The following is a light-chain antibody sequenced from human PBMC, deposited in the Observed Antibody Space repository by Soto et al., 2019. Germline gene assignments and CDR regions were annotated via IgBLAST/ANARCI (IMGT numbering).Light chain of an antibody. CDR1: TGDVTSGHY. J-gene: IGLJ2*01. CDR3: LLAYSSSRPV. V-gene: IGLV7-46*01. CDR2: DTT. Sequence: QAVVTQEPSLTVSPGGTVTLTCGSSTGDVTSGHYPYWFQQKPGQAPRTLIYDTTNKHSWTPARFSGSLLGGKAALTLSGAQPDDEAIYYCLLAYSSSRPVFGGGTKVTVL.